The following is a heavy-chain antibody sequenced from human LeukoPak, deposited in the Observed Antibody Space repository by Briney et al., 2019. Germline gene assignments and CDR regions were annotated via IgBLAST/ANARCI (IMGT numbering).Heavy chain of an antibody. D-gene: IGHD5-12*01. Sequence: SGTLSLTCAVSGGSISSSNWWSWVRQPPGRGLEWIGEIYHSGSTNYNPSLKSRVTISVDKSKNQFSLKLSSVTAADTAVYYCARALYSGYDGIDYWGQGTLVTVSS. CDR3: ARALYSGYDGIDY. V-gene: IGHV4-4*02. CDR2: IYHSGST. CDR1: GGSISSSNW. J-gene: IGHJ4*02.